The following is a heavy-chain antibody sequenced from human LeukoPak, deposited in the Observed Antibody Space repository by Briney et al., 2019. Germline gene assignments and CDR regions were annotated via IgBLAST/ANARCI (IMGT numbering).Heavy chain of an antibody. CDR1: GFTFSSYG. J-gene: IGHJ4*02. V-gene: IGHV3-33*01. CDR2: IWYDGSNK. D-gene: IGHD3-22*01. Sequence: GRSLRLSCAASGFTFSSYGMHWVRQAPGKGLEWVAVIWYDGSNKYYADSVKGRFTISRDNSKNTLYLQMNSLRAEDTAVYYCARVDSSGYYGRACDYWGQGTLVTVSS. CDR3: ARVDSSGYYGRACDY.